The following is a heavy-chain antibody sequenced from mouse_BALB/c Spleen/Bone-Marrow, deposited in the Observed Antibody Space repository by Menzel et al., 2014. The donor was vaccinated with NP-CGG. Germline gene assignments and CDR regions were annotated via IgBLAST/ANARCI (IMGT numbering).Heavy chain of an antibody. V-gene: IGHV1-67*01. CDR2: ISTYSGNT. D-gene: IGHD2-4*01. CDR3: ARGIYYDSTWFAY. J-gene: IGHJ3*01. Sequence: VQGVESGPELVRPGVSVKISCKGSGYTFTDYAMHWVKQSHAKSLEWIGVISTYSGNTNYNQKFKGKATMTVDKSSSTAYMGLARLTSEDSAIYYCARGIYYDSTWFAYWGQGTLVTVSA. CDR1: GYTFTDYA.